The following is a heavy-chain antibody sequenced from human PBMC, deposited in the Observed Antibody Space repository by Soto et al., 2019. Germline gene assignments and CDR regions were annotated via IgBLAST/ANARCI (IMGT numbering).Heavy chain of an antibody. CDR1: GFTFSSYA. J-gene: IGHJ4*02. CDR3: ARGTCSGGSCYSRVLDY. Sequence: QVQLVESGGGVVQPGRSLRLSCAASGFTFSSYAMHWVRQAPGKGLEWVAVISYDGSNKYYADSVKGRFTISRDNSKNTLYLQMSSLRAEDTALYYCARGTCSGGSCYSRVLDYWGQGTLVTVSS. D-gene: IGHD2-15*01. CDR2: ISYDGSNK. V-gene: IGHV3-30-3*01.